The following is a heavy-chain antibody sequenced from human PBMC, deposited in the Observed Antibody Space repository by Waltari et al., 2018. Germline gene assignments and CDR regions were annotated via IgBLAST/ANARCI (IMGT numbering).Heavy chain of an antibody. CDR1: GFSLSTSGVG. D-gene: IGHD3-3*01. V-gene: IGHV2-5*01. J-gene: IGHJ4*02. Sequence: QITLKESGPTLVKPTQTLTLTCTFSGFSLSTSGVGVGWIRQPPGKALEWLALIYWNDDKRYSPSLKSRLTITKDTSKNQVVLTMTNMDPVDTATYYCAHRQLSITIFGVVIQGAFDYWGQGTLVTVSS. CDR2: IYWNDDK. CDR3: AHRQLSITIFGVVIQGAFDY.